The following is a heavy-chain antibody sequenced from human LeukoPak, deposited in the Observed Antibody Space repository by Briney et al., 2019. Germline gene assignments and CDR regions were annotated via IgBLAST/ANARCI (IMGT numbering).Heavy chain of an antibody. CDR1: GFTFSSYG. Sequence: GGSLRLSCAASGFTFSSYGMHWVRQAPGKGLEWVAFIRYDGSNKYYADSVKGRFTISRDNSKNTLYLQMNSLRAEDTAVYHCAKEWSGSGWPRGGMDVWGQGTTVTVSS. V-gene: IGHV3-30*02. CDR2: IRYDGSNK. CDR3: AKEWSGSGWPRGGMDV. D-gene: IGHD6-19*01. J-gene: IGHJ6*02.